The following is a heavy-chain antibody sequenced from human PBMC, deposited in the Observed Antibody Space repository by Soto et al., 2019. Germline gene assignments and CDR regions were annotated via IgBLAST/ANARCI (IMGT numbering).Heavy chain of an antibody. D-gene: IGHD3-10*01. Sequence: EVQLLESGGGLVQPGGYLRLSCVASGFSFSDYTMSWVRQAPGEGLVWVSTVSGGGGTTFVADAVKGRFTISRDNSKNTLYLQMNGLRAKDTAVYYCARLVKVRGVPQNFDYWGQGSLVTVSS. CDR2: VSGGGGTT. J-gene: IGHJ4*02. CDR1: GFSFSDYT. V-gene: IGHV3-23*01. CDR3: ARLVKVRGVPQNFDY.